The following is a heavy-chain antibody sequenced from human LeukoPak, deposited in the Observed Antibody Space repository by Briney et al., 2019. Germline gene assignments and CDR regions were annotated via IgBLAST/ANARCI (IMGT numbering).Heavy chain of an antibody. D-gene: IGHD6-13*01. CDR3: ARMGTAAGTNWGDWFDP. V-gene: IGHV3-48*04. Sequence: GGSLRLSCAASGFTFSSYSMNWVRQAPGKGLEWVSYISSSSSTIYYADSVKGRFTISRDNAKNSLYLQMNSLRAEDTAVYYCARMGTAAGTNWGDWFDPWGQGTLVTVSS. CDR2: ISSSSSTI. J-gene: IGHJ5*02. CDR1: GFTFSSYS.